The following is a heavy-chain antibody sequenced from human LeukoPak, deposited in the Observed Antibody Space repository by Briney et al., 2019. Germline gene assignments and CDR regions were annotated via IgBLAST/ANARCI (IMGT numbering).Heavy chain of an antibody. D-gene: IGHD3-22*01. J-gene: IGHJ4*02. CDR1: GFTVSSNS. CDR2: IYTTGNT. Sequence: GGSLRLSCTVSGFTVSSNSMSWVRQAPGKGLEWVSFIYTTGNTHNSDSVKGRFTISRDSSKNTLYLQMNSLRAEDTAVYYCARRAGDYSHPNDYWGQGTLVTVSS. CDR3: ARRAGDYSHPNDY. V-gene: IGHV3-53*01.